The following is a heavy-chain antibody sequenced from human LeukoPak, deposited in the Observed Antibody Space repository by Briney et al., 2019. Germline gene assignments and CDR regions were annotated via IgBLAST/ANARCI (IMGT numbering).Heavy chain of an antibody. J-gene: IGHJ4*02. V-gene: IGHV3-23*01. CDR1: GFTFSSYA. CDR2: ISGSGGST. Sequence: PGGSPRLSCAASGFTFSSYAMSWVRQAPGKGLEWVSAISGSGGSTYYADSVKGRFTISRDNSKNTLYLQMNSLRAEDTAVYYCAKELGYCSGGSCYSSFDYWGQGTLVTVSS. CDR3: AKELGYCSGGSCYSSFDY. D-gene: IGHD2-15*01.